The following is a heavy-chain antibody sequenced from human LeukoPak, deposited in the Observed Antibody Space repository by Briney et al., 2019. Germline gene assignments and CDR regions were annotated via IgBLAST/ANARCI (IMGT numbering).Heavy chain of an antibody. CDR2: IYYSGST. D-gene: IGHD6-13*01. CDR1: GGSISSSSYY. Sequence: SETLSLTCTVSGGSISSSSYYWGWIRQPPGKGLEWIGSIYYSGSTYYNPSLKSRVTISVDTSKNQFSLKLSSVTAADTAVYYRARGDGGEQQLVLGYWGQGTLVTVSS. J-gene: IGHJ4*02. CDR3: ARGDGGEQQLVLGY. V-gene: IGHV4-39*07.